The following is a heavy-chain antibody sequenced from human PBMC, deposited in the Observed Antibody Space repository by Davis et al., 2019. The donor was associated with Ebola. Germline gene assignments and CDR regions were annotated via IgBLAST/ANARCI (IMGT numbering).Heavy chain of an antibody. Sequence: SETLSLTCAVYGGSFSGYYWSWIRQPPGKGLEWIGEINQSGSTKYNPSLKSRVTVSVDTSKNQFSLKVNSVTAADTAVYYCARGGARTYYYGSGRYSFMYYFDYWGQGTLVTVST. V-gene: IGHV4-34*01. CDR1: GGSFSGYY. J-gene: IGHJ4*02. CDR3: ARGGARTYYYGSGRYSFMYYFDY. D-gene: IGHD3-10*01. CDR2: INQSGST.